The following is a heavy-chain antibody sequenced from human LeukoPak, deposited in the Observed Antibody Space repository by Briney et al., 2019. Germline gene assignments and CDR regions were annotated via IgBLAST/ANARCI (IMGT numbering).Heavy chain of an antibody. V-gene: IGHV3-48*02. CDR3: ASSGIYRFDY. Sequence: GGSLRLSCAASGFSFSSYSMNWVRHAPGKGLEWVSHITASGTAMFYADSVKGRFTISRDNAKNSLYLQMNSLRDEDTAVYYCASSGIYRFDYWGQGTLVTVSS. CDR2: ITASGTAM. CDR1: GFSFSSYS. D-gene: IGHD1-26*01. J-gene: IGHJ4*02.